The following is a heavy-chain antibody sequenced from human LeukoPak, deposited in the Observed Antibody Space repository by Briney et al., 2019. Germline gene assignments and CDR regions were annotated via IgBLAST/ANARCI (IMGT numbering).Heavy chain of an antibody. CDR3: ARATVTTS. V-gene: IGHV3-48*03. CDR1: GFTFGSFE. D-gene: IGHD4-17*01. Sequence: PGGSLRLSCAASGFTFGSFEMNWVRQAPGKGLEWVSYISSDGSIIHYADSVKGRFTISRDNAKNSLYLQMNSLRAEDTAVYYCARATVTTSWGQGTLVTVSS. J-gene: IGHJ4*02. CDR2: ISSDGSII.